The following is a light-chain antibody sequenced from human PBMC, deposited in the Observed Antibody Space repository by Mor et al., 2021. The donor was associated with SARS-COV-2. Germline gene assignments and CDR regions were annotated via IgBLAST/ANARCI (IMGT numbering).Light chain of an antibody. V-gene: IGLV1-47*01. CDR1: SSNIGIRN. CDR3: AAWDDNLRGFV. CDR2: RNN. Sequence: CSGTSSNIGIRNVYWYQHFPGTAPKLLIYRNNQRPSGVPARVSGSKSGTSASLAISGLRSEDGADYYCAAWDDNLRGFVFGTGTKV. J-gene: IGLJ1*01.